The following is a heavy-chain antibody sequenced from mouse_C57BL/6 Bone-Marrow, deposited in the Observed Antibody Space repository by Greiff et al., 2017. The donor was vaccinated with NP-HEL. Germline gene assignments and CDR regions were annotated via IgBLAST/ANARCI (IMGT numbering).Heavy chain of an antibody. CDR3: ERDYYYGRAWFAY. V-gene: IGHV1-69*01. CDR2: IDPSDSYT. J-gene: IGHJ3*01. CDR1: GYTFTSYW. D-gene: IGHD1-1*01. Sequence: QVQLQQPGAELVMPGASVKLSCKASGYTFTSYWMHWVKQRPGQGLEWIGEIDPSDSYTNYNQKFKGKSTLTVDKSSSTAYMQLSSLTSEDSAVYYGERDYYYGRAWFAYWGQGTLVTVSA.